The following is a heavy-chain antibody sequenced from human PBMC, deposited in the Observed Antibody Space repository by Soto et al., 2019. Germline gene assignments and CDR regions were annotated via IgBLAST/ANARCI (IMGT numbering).Heavy chain of an antibody. Sequence: QVQLVQSGAAVKKPGASVKVSCKASGYTFTGYYMHWVRQAPGQGLEWMGWINPNSGGTNYAQKFQGWVTMTRDTSISTAYMELSRLRSDDTAVYYCARGGIVATDVGNNWFDPWGQGTLVTVSS. CDR2: INPNSGGT. D-gene: IGHD5-12*01. CDR3: ARGGIVATDVGNNWFDP. J-gene: IGHJ5*02. V-gene: IGHV1-2*04. CDR1: GYTFTGYY.